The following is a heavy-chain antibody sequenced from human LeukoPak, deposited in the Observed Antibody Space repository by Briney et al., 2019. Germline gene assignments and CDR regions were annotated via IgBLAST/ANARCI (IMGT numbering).Heavy chain of an antibody. CDR3: ARVRGYDFWSGYPDAFDI. CDR1: GGSISSYY. Sequence: PSETLSLTCTLSGGSISSYYWSWIRQPPGKGLEWIGYIYYSGSTNYNPSLKSRVTISVDTSKNQFSLKLSSVTAADTAVYCCARVRGYDFWSGYPDAFDIWGQGTMVTVSS. CDR2: IYYSGST. J-gene: IGHJ3*02. V-gene: IGHV4-59*01. D-gene: IGHD3-3*01.